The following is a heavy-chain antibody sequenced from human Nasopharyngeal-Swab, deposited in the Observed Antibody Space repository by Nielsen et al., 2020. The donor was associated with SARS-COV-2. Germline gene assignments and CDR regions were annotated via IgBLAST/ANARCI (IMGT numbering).Heavy chain of an antibody. CDR1: GFTFSSYE. D-gene: IGHD1-1*01. Sequence: GGSLRLSCAASGFTFSSYEMNWVRQAPGKGLEWVSYISSSGSTIYYADSVKGRFTISRDNAKNSLYLQMNSLRAEDTAVYYCARGAGGQLESRGFDYWGQGTLVTVSS. V-gene: IGHV3-48*03. CDR3: ARGAGGQLESRGFDY. J-gene: IGHJ4*02. CDR2: ISSSGSTI.